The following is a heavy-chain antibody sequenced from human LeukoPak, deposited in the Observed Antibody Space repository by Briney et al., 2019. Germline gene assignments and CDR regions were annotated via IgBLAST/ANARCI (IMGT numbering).Heavy chain of an antibody. D-gene: IGHD5-18*01. Sequence: SQTLSLTCTVSGGSISSGSYYWSWIRQPAGKGLEWIGRIYTSGSTNYNPSLKSRVTISVDTSKDQFSLKLSSVTAADTAVYYCARHRGYSYVSLWGQGTLVTVSS. V-gene: IGHV4-61*02. CDR1: GGSISSGSYY. CDR2: IYTSGST. CDR3: ARHRGYSYVSL. J-gene: IGHJ4*02.